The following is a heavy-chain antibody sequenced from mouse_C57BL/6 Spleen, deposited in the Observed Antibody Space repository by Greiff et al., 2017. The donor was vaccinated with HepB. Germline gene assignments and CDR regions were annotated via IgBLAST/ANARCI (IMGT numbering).Heavy chain of an antibody. D-gene: IGHD1-1*01. V-gene: IGHV5-9-1*02. CDR3: TRERYYGSSLYYAMDY. CDR1: GFTFSSYA. CDR2: ISSGGDYI. Sequence: EVQVVESGEGLVKPGGSLKLSCAASGFTFSSYAMSWVRQTPEKRLEWVAYISSGGDYIYYADTVKGRFTISRDNARNTLYLQMSSLKSEDTAMYYCTRERYYGSSLYYAMDYWGQGTSVTVSS. J-gene: IGHJ4*01.